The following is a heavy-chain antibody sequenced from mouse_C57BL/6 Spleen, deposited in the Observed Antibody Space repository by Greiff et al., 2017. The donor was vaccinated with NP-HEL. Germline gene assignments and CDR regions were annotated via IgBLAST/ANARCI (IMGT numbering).Heavy chain of an antibody. CDR2: ISNGGGST. CDR3: ARRDYTYAMDY. Sequence: DVQLVESGGGLVQPGGSLKLSCAASGFTFSDYYMYWVRQTPEKRLEWVAYISNGGGSTYYPDTVKGRFTISRDNAKNTLYLQMSRLKSEDTAMYYCARRDYTYAMDYWGQGTSVTVSS. CDR1: GFTFSDYY. D-gene: IGHD2-12*01. V-gene: IGHV5-12*01. J-gene: IGHJ4*01.